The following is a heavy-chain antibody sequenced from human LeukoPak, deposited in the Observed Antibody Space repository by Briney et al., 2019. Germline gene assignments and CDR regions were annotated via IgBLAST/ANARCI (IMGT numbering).Heavy chain of an antibody. CDR2: IYTSEVT. D-gene: IGHD3-10*01. CDR3: ARGSGGHTTAGTPVVWFDP. V-gene: IGHV4-4*09. CDR1: GGSISTFY. J-gene: IGHJ5*02. Sequence: SETLSLTCTVSGGSISTFYWNWIRQPPGKGLEWIGYIYTSEVTIYSPSFRSRVAISVDTSKKQFSLKLSSVAAADTAVYYCARGSGGHTTAGTPVVWFDPWGQGTLVTVSS.